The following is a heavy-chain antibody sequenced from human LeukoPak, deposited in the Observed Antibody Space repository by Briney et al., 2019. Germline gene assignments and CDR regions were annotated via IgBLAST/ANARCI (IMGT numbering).Heavy chain of an antibody. J-gene: IGHJ4*02. Sequence: GGSLRLSCAASGFTFNTYAMSWVRQAPGKGPEWVSGISGCGESTYYADSVKGRFTISRDNSKNTLYLQMNSLRAEDTAVYYCVKGQRGLLVYYFDYWGQGTLVTVSS. CDR3: VKGQRGLLVYYFDY. D-gene: IGHD3-10*01. CDR2: ISGCGEST. CDR1: GFTFNTYA. V-gene: IGHV3-23*01.